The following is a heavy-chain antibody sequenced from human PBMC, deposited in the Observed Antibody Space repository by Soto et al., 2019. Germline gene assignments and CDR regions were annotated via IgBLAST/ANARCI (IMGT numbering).Heavy chain of an antibody. CDR1: GYTFTSYG. D-gene: IGHD6-19*01. V-gene: IGHV1-18*01. CDR2: ISAYNGNT. Sequence: ASVKVSCKASGYTFTSYGISWVRQAPGQGLEWMGWISAYNGNTNYAQKLQGRVTTTTDTSTSTAYMELRSLRSDDTAVYYCARDNGSGWSGRAFDYWGQGTLVTVSS. CDR3: ARDNGSGWSGRAFDY. J-gene: IGHJ4*02.